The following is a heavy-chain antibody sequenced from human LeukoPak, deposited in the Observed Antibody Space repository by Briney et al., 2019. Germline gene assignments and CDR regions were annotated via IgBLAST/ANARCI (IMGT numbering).Heavy chain of an antibody. Sequence: PSETLSLTCAVYGGSFSGYYWNWIRQPPGKGLEWIGEINHSGSTNYNPSLKSRVTISVDTSKNQFSLKLSSVTAADTAVYYCARWGSSNYDILTIDYWGQGTLVTVSS. D-gene: IGHD3-9*01. CDR3: ARWGSSNYDILTIDY. CDR1: GGSFSGYY. J-gene: IGHJ4*02. V-gene: IGHV4-34*01. CDR2: INHSGST.